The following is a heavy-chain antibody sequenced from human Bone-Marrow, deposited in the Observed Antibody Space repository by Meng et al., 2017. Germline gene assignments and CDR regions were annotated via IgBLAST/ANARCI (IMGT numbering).Heavy chain of an antibody. D-gene: IGHD6-13*01. CDR3: ASSAAGTVQYFQH. Sequence: QVQLVQSGVEVKKHGASGKVSCKASGYTFTSYGISWVRQAPGQGLEWMGWISAYTGNTNYAQKLQGRVTMTTDTSTSTAYMELRSLRSDDTAVYYCASSAAGTVQYFQHWGQGTLVTVSS. CDR1: GYTFTSYG. J-gene: IGHJ1*01. CDR2: ISAYTGNT. V-gene: IGHV1-18*01.